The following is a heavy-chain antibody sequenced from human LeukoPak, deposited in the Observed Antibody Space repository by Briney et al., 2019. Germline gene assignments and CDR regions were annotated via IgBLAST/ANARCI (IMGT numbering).Heavy chain of an antibody. D-gene: IGHD6-13*01. V-gene: IGHV1-69*06. CDR2: IIPIFGTA. CDR1: GGTFSSYA. J-gene: IGHJ4*02. CDR3: AREYSSSWYFYFDY. Sequence: ASVKVSCKASGGTFSSYATSWVRQAPGQGLEWMGGIIPIFGTANYAQKFQGRVTITADKSTSTAYMELSSLRSEDTAVYYCAREYSSSWYFYFDYWGQGTLVTVSS.